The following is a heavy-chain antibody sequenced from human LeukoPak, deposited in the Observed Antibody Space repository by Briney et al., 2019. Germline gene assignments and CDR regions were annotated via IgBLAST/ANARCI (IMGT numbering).Heavy chain of an antibody. V-gene: IGHV3-21*01. J-gene: IGHJ6*03. D-gene: IGHD3-3*01. CDR3: ARARRDDFWSGSWRYYYYMDV. Sequence: GGSLRLSCAASGFTFSSYSMNWVRQAPGKGLECVSSISSSSSYIYYADSVKGRFTISRDNAKNSLYLQMNSLRAEDTAVYYCARARRDDFWSGSWRYYYYMDVWGQGTTVTVSS. CDR1: GFTFSSYS. CDR2: ISSSSSYI.